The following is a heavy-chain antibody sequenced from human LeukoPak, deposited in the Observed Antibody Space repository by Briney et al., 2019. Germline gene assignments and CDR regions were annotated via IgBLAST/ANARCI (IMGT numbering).Heavy chain of an antibody. D-gene: IGHD6-19*01. Sequence: PGGSLRLSCAASGFTFSDYYMSWIRQAPGKGLEWVSYISRSGYTIYYADPVKGRFTISRDNAKNSLYLQMNSLRAEDTAVYYCARRVSSGWYSEEYYFDYWGQGTLVTVSS. V-gene: IGHV3-11*04. CDR2: ISRSGYTI. J-gene: IGHJ4*02. CDR1: GFTFSDYY. CDR3: ARRVSSGWYSEEYYFDY.